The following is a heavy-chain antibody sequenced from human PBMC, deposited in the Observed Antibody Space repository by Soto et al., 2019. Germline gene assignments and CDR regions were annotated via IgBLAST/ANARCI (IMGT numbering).Heavy chain of an antibody. CDR2: IYPGDSDT. V-gene: IGHV5-51*01. Sequence: GESLKISCKGSGYSFTSYWIAWVRQLPGKGLEWMGIIYPGDSDTRYRPSFQGQVTISADKSIDTAYLQWSSLKASDTAMYYCAGGPTPAKRSEVWGQGTPVTVSS. CDR3: AGGPTPAKRSEV. CDR1: GYSFTSYW. D-gene: IGHD3-3*01. J-gene: IGHJ4*02.